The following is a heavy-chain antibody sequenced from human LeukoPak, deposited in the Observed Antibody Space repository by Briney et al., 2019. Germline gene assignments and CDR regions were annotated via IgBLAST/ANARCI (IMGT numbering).Heavy chain of an antibody. Sequence: GASVKVSCKASGDAFSSSHIHWVRQGPGQGLEWMGLINPSSGTSHSNTIQGRVTLTRDTFTSTLYMELNSLRSEDTAVYYCAREPTAGSCYFDYWGQGTLVTVSS. J-gene: IGHJ4*02. CDR2: INPSSGT. V-gene: IGHV1-46*01. CDR1: GDAFSSSH. CDR3: AREPTAGSCYFDY. D-gene: IGHD3-10*01.